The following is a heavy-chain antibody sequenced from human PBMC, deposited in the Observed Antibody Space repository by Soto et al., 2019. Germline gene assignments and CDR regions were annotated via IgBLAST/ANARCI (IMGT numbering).Heavy chain of an antibody. J-gene: IGHJ6*02. CDR1: DDSTSDYY. V-gene: IGHV4-59*01. D-gene: IGHD1-26*01. CDR3: ARDRGSRSYAMDV. Sequence: SETLSLTCTVDDDSTSDYYWSWIRQPPGKGLECIGNIYYSGSTNYNPSLKSRVTISVDTSKNQFSLKLTSVTAADTAVYYCARDRGSRSYAMDVWGQGTTVTVSS. CDR2: IYYSGST.